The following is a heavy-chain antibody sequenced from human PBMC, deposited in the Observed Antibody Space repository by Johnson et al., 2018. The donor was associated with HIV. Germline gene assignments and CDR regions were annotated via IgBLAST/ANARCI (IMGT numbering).Heavy chain of an antibody. D-gene: IGHD1-26*01. J-gene: IGHJ3*02. CDR3: ARGGMRGELGAFDI. Sequence: VQLVESGGGLVKPGGSLKLSCEASGFTFSNVWMHWVRQAPGRGLEWVSGIGTAGDTYYADSLKGRFTISREDAKNSLYLQMNRLRAEDTALYYCARGGMRGELGAFDIWGQGTMVTVSS. V-gene: IGHV3-13*01. CDR2: IGTAGDT. CDR1: GFTFSNVW.